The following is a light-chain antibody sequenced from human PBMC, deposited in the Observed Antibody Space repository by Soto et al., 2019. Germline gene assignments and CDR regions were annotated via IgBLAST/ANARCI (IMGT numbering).Light chain of an antibody. J-gene: IGKJ2*01. V-gene: IGKV1-39*01. CDR3: QQSYSTPYT. CDR2: AAS. Sequence: DIQMTQSPSSLSASVGDRVTITFRTSQSINNYLNWYQQKPGKAAKLLIYAASSLQSGVPSRFSVSGSGRGLGGTISSLQPEDFATDYCQQSYSTPYTLGQGTKVDIK. CDR1: QSINNY.